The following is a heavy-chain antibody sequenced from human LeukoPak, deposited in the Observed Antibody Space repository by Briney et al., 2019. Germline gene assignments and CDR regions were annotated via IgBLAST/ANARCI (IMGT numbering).Heavy chain of an antibody. V-gene: IGHV3-23*01. J-gene: IGHJ4*02. D-gene: IGHD6-19*01. CDR3: AKEGSGWSGFDY. CDR1: GFAFSSYA. CDR2: ISGSGGST. Sequence: GGSLRLSCAASGFAFSSYAMRWVRQAPGNGLGGVSAISGSGGSTYYADSVKGRFTISRENSKNTLYLQMNSLRAEDTAVYYCAKEGSGWSGFDYWGQGTLVTVSS.